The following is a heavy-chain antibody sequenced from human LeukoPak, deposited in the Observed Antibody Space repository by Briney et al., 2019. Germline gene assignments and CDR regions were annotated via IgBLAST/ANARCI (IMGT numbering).Heavy chain of an antibody. CDR3: ARVGYCSGGSCYSPDAAFDY. V-gene: IGHV4-59*01. Sequence: PSETLSLTCTVFGGSISSYYWSWIRQPPGKGLEWIGYIYYSGSTNYNPSLKSRVTISVDTSKNQFSLKLSSVTAADTAVYYCARVGYCSGGSCYSPDAAFDYWGQGTLVTVSS. J-gene: IGHJ4*02. CDR1: GGSISSYY. D-gene: IGHD2-15*01. CDR2: IYYSGST.